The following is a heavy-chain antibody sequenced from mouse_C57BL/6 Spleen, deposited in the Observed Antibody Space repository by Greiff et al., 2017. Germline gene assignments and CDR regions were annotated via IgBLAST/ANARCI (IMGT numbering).Heavy chain of an antibody. CDR2: ISSGSSTI. CDR1: GFTFSDYG. CDR3: ARGDGLGAMDY. V-gene: IGHV5-17*01. J-gene: IGHJ4*01. D-gene: IGHD2-3*01. Sequence: DVMLVESGGGLVKPGGSLKLSCAASGFTFSDYGMHWVRQAPEKGLEWVAYISSGSSTIYYADTVKGRFTISRDNAKNTLFLQMTSLRSEDTAMYYCARGDGLGAMDYWGQGTSVTVSS.